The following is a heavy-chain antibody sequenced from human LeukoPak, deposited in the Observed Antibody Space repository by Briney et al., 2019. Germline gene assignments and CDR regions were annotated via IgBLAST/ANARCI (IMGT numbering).Heavy chain of an antibody. Sequence: GSLRLSCAASGLTVSSNYMSWVRQAPGKGLEWVSVIYGGGSTYYADSVKGRFTISRDNSKNTSYLQMNSLSAEDTAVYYCAREDPGHWSRRAFDIWGQGTVVTVTS. CDR2: IYGGGST. CDR1: GLTVSSNY. J-gene: IGHJ3*02. D-gene: IGHD2-8*02. V-gene: IGHV3-53*01. CDR3: AREDPGHWSRRAFDI.